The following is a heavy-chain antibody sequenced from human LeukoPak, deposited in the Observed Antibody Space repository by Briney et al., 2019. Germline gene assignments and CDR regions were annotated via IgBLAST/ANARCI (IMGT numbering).Heavy chain of an antibody. V-gene: IGHV3-73*01. Sequence: GGSLRLSCAASGFTSSGSAMHWVRQASGKGLEWVGRIRSKANSYATAYAASVKGRFTISRDDSKNTAYLQMNSLKTEDTAVYYCTRRINYYDSSGYYWGAFDIWGQGTMVTVSS. CDR1: GFTSSGSA. CDR2: IRSKANSYAT. CDR3: TRRINYYDSSGYYWGAFDI. D-gene: IGHD3-22*01. J-gene: IGHJ3*02.